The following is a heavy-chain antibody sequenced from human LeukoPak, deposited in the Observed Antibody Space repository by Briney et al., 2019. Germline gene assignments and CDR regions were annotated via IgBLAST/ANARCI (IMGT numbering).Heavy chain of an antibody. Sequence: SQTLSLTCALSGDIVSSIGVAWNWIRQSPSRGLEWLGRTYYRSKWYNEYAVSVKGRININPDPSKNQFSLQLNSVTPEDTAVYYCALARSEYHYGMDVWGQGATVTVSS. J-gene: IGHJ6*02. CDR2: TYYRSKWYN. CDR1: GDIVSSIGVA. V-gene: IGHV6-1*01. CDR3: ALARSEYHYGMDV.